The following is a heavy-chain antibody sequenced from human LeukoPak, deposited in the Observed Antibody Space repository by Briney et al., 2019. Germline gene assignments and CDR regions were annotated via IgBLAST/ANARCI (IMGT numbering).Heavy chain of an antibody. V-gene: IGHV3-23*01. J-gene: IGHJ1*01. CDR1: GFTFSSYA. Sequence: SGGSLRLSCAASGFTFSSYAMSWVRQAPGKGLEWVSVISGSGGSTYYADSVKGRFTISRDNSKNTLYLQMNSLRAEDTAVYYCAKDLGPLSAEYFQHWGQGTLVTVSS. CDR3: AKDLGPLSAEYFQH. D-gene: IGHD3-10*01. CDR2: ISGSGGST.